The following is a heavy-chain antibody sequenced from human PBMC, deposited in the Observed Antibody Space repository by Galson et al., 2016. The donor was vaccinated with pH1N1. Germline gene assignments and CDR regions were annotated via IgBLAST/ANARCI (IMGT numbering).Heavy chain of an antibody. D-gene: IGHD5-18*01. CDR3: AKVTGYLYGYVDY. CDR2: ISWNSGSI. J-gene: IGHJ4*02. V-gene: IGHV3-9*01. CDR1: GFTFDDYA. Sequence: SLRLSCAASGFTFDDYAMHWVRQAPGKGLEWVSGISWNSGSIGYADSVKGRFTISRDNAKNSLYLQMNSLRAEDTALYYCAKVTGYLYGYVDYWAREPWSPSPQ.